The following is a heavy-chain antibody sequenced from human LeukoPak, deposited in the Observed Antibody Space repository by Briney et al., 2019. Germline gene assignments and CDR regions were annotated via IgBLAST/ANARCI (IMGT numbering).Heavy chain of an antibody. Sequence: SETLSLTCTVSGGSISSSSYYWGWIRQPPGKGLEWIGSTYYSGSIYYNPSLRSRVTIPVDTSKNQFSLKLSSVTAADTPVYYCARHLLAISGNWFDPGGEGTLLTVSS. J-gene: IGHJ5*02. V-gene: IGHV4-39*01. CDR2: TYYSGSI. CDR3: ARHLLAISGNWFDP. D-gene: IGHD2-8*02. CDR1: GGSISSSSYY.